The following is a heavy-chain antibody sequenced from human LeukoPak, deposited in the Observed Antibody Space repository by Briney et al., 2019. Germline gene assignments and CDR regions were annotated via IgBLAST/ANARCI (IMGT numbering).Heavy chain of an antibody. D-gene: IGHD3-22*01. CDR3: ARDRSSGYHHLYYFDY. Sequence: AGGSLRLSCAASGFTFSRAWMSWVRQAPGKGLEWVANIKEDGSEDYYADSVKGRFAISKDNAKNSLYLQMNNLRAEDTAMYYCARDRSSGYHHLYYFDYWGQGTLVTVSS. J-gene: IGHJ4*02. V-gene: IGHV3-7*01. CDR2: IKEDGSED. CDR1: GFTFSRAW.